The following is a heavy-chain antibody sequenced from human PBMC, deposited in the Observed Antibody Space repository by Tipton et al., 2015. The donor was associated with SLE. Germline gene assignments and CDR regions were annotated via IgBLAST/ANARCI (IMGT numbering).Heavy chain of an antibody. V-gene: IGHV3-33*08. Sequence: SLRLSCAASGFTFSSYGMHWVRQAPGKGLEWVAVIWYDGSNKYYADSVKGRFTISRDNSKNTLYLQMNSLRAEDTAVYYCARDRSSSWSYYFDYWGQGTLVTVSS. CDR1: GFTFSSYG. CDR3: ARDRSSSWSYYFDY. CDR2: IWYDGSNK. J-gene: IGHJ4*02. D-gene: IGHD6-13*01.